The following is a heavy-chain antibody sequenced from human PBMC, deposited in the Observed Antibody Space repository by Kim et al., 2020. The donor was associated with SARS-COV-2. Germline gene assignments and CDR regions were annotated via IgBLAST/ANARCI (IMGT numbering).Heavy chain of an antibody. CDR1: GGSISSSSYY. CDR3: ARRRYYSSSWYGNYYYYYYGRDV. D-gene: IGHD6-13*01. Sequence: SETLSLTCTVSGGSISSSSYYWGWIRQPPGKGLEWIGSIYYSGSTYYNPSLKSRVTISVDTSKNQFSLKLSSVTAADTAVYYCARRRYYSSSWYGNYYYYYYGRDVWGQGTTVTVSS. CDR2: IYYSGST. J-gene: IGHJ6*02. V-gene: IGHV4-39*01.